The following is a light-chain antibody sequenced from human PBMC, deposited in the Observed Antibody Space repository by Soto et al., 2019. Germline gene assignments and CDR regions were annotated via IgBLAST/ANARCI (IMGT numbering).Light chain of an antibody. J-gene: IGLJ1*01. V-gene: IGLV2-8*01. Sequence: QSVLTQPPSASGSPGQSVTISCTGTSSDVGGYNYVSWYQQHPGKAPKLMISDVSKRPSGVPDRFSGSKSGNTASLTVSGLQAEDEADYYCSSYAGSNNFDFFGTGTKVTV. CDR3: SSYAGSNNFDF. CDR2: DVS. CDR1: SSDVGGYNY.